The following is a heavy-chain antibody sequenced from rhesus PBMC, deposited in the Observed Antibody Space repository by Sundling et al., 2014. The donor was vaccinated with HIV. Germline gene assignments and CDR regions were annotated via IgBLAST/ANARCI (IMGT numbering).Heavy chain of an antibody. CDR2: MYGNSATT. V-gene: IGHV4-65*02. Sequence: QVQLQESGPGLVKPSETLSLTCAVSGDPINSDNWWSWIRQPPGKGLEWIGSMYGNSATTYYNPSLKNRVTLSKDTSKSHFSLKVSSVTAADTAVYYCARVHSSPYFHGLDSWGQGVVVTVSS. CDR1: GDPINSDNW. D-gene: IGHD2-27*01. CDR3: ARVHSSPYFHGLDS. J-gene: IGHJ6*01.